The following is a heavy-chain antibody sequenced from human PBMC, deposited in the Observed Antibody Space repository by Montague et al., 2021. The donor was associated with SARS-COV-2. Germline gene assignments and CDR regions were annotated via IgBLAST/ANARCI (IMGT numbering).Heavy chain of an antibody. J-gene: IGHJ5*02. Sequence: SLRLSCAASGFTFSGYAMHWVRQAPGKGLEWVAVISYDGSKKYYADSVKGRLTISRDNSKNTLYLQMNSLRAEDTALYYCAKRADYDRSAYYPSRFDPWGQGALVTVT. CDR1: GFTFSGYA. CDR3: AKRADYDRSAYYPSRFDP. D-gene: IGHD3-22*01. V-gene: IGHV3-30-3*02. CDR2: ISYDGSKK.